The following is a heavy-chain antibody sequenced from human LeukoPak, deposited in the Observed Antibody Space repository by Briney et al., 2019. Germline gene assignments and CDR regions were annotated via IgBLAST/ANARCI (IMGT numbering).Heavy chain of an antibody. CDR2: INHSGST. Sequence: PSETLSLTCAVYGGSFSGYYWSWIRQPPGKGLEWIGEINHSGSTNYNPSLKSRVTISVDTSKNQFSLKLSSVTAADTAVYYCARSPFLPRYCSGGSCYSSWFDPWGQGTLVTVSS. J-gene: IGHJ5*02. CDR3: ARSPFLPRYCSGGSCYSSWFDP. V-gene: IGHV4-34*01. CDR1: GGSFSGYY. D-gene: IGHD2-15*01.